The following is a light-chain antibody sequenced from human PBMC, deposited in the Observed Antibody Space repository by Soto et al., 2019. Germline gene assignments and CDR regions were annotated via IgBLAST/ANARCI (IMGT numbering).Light chain of an antibody. Sequence: PGGRATLSCRASQSVSSYLAWYQQKPGQAPRLLIYDASNRATGIPARFSGSGSGTDFTLTISSLEPEDFAVYYCQQRSNWPLTFGGGTKVDIK. CDR2: DAS. J-gene: IGKJ4*01. V-gene: IGKV3-11*01. CDR3: QQRSNWPLT. CDR1: QSVSSY.